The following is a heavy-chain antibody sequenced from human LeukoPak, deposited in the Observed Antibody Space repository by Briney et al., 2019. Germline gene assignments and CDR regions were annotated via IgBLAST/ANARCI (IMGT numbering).Heavy chain of an antibody. Sequence: SVKVSCKASGGSFSSYAISWVRQAPGQGLEWMGRIIPIFGTANYAQKFQGRVTITTDESTSTAYMELSSLRSEDTAVYYCATVAGYYYYYYMDVWGKGTTVTVSS. CDR1: GGSFSSYA. CDR2: IIPIFGTA. CDR3: ATVAGYYYYYYMDV. D-gene: IGHD6-19*01. J-gene: IGHJ6*03. V-gene: IGHV1-69*05.